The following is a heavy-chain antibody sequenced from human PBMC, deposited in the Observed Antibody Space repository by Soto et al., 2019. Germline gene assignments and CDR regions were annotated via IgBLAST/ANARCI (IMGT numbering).Heavy chain of an antibody. CDR2: ISDYGRI. J-gene: IGHJ4*02. CDR1: RFTFGNYW. Sequence: GGSLRLSCAASRFTFGNYWMHWVRQAPGKGLVWVSRISDYGRINYADSVKDRFIISRDDARSELYLQLNDLRVEDRATYYCARGGLEPFDHWGQGALVTVSS. D-gene: IGHD1-1*01. V-gene: IGHV3-74*01. CDR3: ARGGLEPFDH.